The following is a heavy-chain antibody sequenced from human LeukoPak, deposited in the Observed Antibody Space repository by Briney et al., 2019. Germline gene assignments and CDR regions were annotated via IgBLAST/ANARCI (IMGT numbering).Heavy chain of an antibody. CDR2: VDHTGST. V-gene: IGHV4-59*08. J-gene: IGHJ6*03. Sequence: SETLSLTCSVSDDSITMYYWTWIRQPPGKGLEWIGYVDHTGSTNFNPSLNGRVSISRDTTKNLFSLKLSSVTAADTAVYYCARRNSSGWGYYYYYYMDVWGKGTTVTISS. D-gene: IGHD6-19*01. CDR1: DDSITMYY. CDR3: ARRNSSGWGYYYYYYMDV.